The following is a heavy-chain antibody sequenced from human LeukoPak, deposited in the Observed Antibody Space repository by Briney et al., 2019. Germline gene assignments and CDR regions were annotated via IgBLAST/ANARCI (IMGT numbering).Heavy chain of an antibody. D-gene: IGHD2-15*01. Sequence: QSWGSLRLSCAASGFTFSNYGMHWVRQAPGKGLEWVAFIRYDGSNKYYTDSVKGRFTISRDNSKNTLYLQMNSLRAEDTAVYYCAKARYTGGSSAEYFQHWGQGTLVTVSS. CDR3: AKARYTGGSSAEYFQH. V-gene: IGHV3-30*02. CDR1: GFTFSNYG. J-gene: IGHJ1*01. CDR2: IRYDGSNK.